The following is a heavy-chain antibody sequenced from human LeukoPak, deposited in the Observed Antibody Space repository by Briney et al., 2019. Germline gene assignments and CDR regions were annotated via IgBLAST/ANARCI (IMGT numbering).Heavy chain of an antibody. J-gene: IGHJ6*03. CDR1: GGSISSYY. CDR3: ARHYSSGWYEESYYYMDV. D-gene: IGHD6-19*01. CDR2: IYTSGST. V-gene: IGHV4-4*07. Sequence: SETLSLTCTVSGGSISSYYWSWIRQPAGKGLEWIGRIYTSGSTNYNPSLKSRVTMSVDTSKNQFSLKLSSVTAADTAVYYCARHYSSGWYEESYYYMDVWGKGTTVTVSS.